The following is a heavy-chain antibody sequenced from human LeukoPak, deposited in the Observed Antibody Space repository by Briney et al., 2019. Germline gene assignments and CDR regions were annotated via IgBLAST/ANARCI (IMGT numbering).Heavy chain of an antibody. CDR3: ARDKWLTTTHYFDY. CDR2: ISSSSSYI. Sequence: PGGSLRLSCAASGFTFSSYSMNWVRQAPGKGLEWVSSISSSSSYIYYADSVKGRFTISRDNAKNSVYLQMNSLRAEDTAVYYRARDKWLTTTHYFDYWGQGTLVTVSS. J-gene: IGHJ4*02. V-gene: IGHV3-21*01. D-gene: IGHD4-11*01. CDR1: GFTFSSYS.